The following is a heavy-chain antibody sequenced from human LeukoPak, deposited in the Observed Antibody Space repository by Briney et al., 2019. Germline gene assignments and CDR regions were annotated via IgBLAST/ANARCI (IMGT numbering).Heavy chain of an antibody. J-gene: IGHJ5*02. D-gene: IGHD3-22*01. CDR1: GGSISSGSYY. V-gene: IGHV4-61*02. Sequence: SETLPLTCTVSGGSISSGSYYWSWIRQPAGKGLEWIGRIYTSGSTNYNPSLKSRVTISVDTSKNQFSLKLSSVTAADTAVYYCARDGYYYDSSGYYNWFDPWGQGTLVTVSS. CDR3: ARDGYYYDSSGYYNWFDP. CDR2: IYTSGST.